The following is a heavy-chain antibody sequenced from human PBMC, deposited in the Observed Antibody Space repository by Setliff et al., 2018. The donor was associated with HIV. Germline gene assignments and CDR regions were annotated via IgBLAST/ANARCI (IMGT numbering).Heavy chain of an antibody. V-gene: IGHV1-8*02. CDR3: ASGSSYSSSGYVCRPQALNDAFDI. CDR1: GYTFTSYD. CDR2: MNPNSGNT. D-gene: IGHD6-13*01. J-gene: IGHJ3*02. Sequence: ASVKVSCKASGYTFTSYDINWVRQATGQGLEWMGWMNPNSGNTGYAQRFQGRVTMTRNTSISTAYMELSSLRSEDTAVYYCASGSSYSSSGYVCRPQALNDAFDIWAQGTMVTVSS.